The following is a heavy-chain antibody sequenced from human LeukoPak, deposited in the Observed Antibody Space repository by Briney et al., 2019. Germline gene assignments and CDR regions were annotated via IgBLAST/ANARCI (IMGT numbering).Heavy chain of an antibody. J-gene: IGHJ4*02. CDR2: MNPNSGNT. Sequence: ASVKVSCKASGYTFTSYDINWVRQAPGQGLEWMGWMNPNSGNTGYAQKFQGRVTITRNTSISTAYMELSSLRSEDTAVYYCARATVGASTGDYWGQGTLVTVSS. CDR3: ARATVGASTGDY. CDR1: GYTFTSYD. D-gene: IGHD1-26*01. V-gene: IGHV1-8*03.